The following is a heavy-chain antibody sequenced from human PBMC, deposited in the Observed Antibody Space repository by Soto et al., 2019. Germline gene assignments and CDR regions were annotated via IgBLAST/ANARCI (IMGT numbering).Heavy chain of an antibody. CDR1: GGSISSYY. V-gene: IGHV4-59*08. CDR3: ARHYDFWSGQPTTFDY. Sequence: SETLSLTCTVSGGSISSYYWSWIRQPPGKGLEWIGYIYYSGSTNYNPSLKSQVTISVDTSKNQFSLKLSSVTAADTAVYYCARHYDFWSGQPTTFDYWCPGPLVTVAS. D-gene: IGHD3-3*01. CDR2: IYYSGST. J-gene: IGHJ4*02.